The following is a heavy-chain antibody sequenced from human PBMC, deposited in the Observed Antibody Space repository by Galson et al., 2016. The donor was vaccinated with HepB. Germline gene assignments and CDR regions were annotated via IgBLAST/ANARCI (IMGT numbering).Heavy chain of an antibody. V-gene: IGHV4-30-2*01. CDR2: IYHSGKT. CDR1: GGSISSGGYS. Sequence: TLSLTCAVSGGSISSGGYSWSWIRQPPGKGLEWIGYIYHSGKTYYNPSLKSRVTMSVDMSKNQFSLKLSSVTAADTAVYYCARTLIYYDNSGYYQLFDYWGQGTLVTVSS. D-gene: IGHD3-22*01. CDR3: ARTLIYYDNSGYYQLFDY. J-gene: IGHJ4*02.